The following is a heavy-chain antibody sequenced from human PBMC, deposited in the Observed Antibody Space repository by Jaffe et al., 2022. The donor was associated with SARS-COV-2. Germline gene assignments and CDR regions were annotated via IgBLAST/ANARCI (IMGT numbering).Heavy chain of an antibody. CDR1: GFTFSSYA. Sequence: EVQLLESGGGLVQPGGSLRLSCAASGFTFSSYAMSWVRQAPGKEPEWVSAISDSGGSTYYADSVKGRFTISRDKSKNTLYLQMNSLRAEDTAVYYCAKASQGGRPYYFDYWGQGTLVTVSS. V-gene: IGHV3-23*01. J-gene: IGHJ4*02. D-gene: IGHD3-16*01. CDR3: AKASQGGRPYYFDY. CDR2: ISDSGGST.